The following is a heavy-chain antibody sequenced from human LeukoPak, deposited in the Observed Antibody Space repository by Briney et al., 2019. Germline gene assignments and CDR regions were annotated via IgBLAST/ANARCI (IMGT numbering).Heavy chain of an antibody. V-gene: IGHV3-23*01. J-gene: IGHJ4*02. D-gene: IGHD5-12*01. CDR2: ISGSGGST. Sequence: PGGSLRLSCAASGFTFRGFAVSSVRRAPGKGLEWVSAISGSGGSTYYADSVKGRFTISRDNSKNTLYLQMNSLRAEDTAVYYCAKETGSGYSGYDTNFDYWGQGTLVTVSS. CDR3: AKETGSGYSGYDTNFDY. CDR1: GFTFRGFA.